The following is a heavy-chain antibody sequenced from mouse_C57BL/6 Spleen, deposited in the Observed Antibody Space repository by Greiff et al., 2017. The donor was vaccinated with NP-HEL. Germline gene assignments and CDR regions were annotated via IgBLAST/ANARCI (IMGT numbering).Heavy chain of an antibody. CDR1: GFTFSDYG. V-gene: IGHV5-15*01. Sequence: EVTLEESGGGLVQPGGSLTLSCAASGFTFSDYGMAWVRQAPRKGPEWVAFISNLAYSIYYADTVTGRFTIPRENAKNTLYLEMSSLRSEDTAMYYCARQDYGSSVYWGQGTLVTVSA. J-gene: IGHJ3*01. D-gene: IGHD1-1*01. CDR3: ARQDYGSSVY. CDR2: ISNLAYSI.